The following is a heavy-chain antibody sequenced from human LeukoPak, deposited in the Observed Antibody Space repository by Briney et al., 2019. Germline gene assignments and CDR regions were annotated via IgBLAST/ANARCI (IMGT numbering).Heavy chain of an antibody. CDR3: AKQLSGYQTHYHGMDV. CDR1: GFTFSSYA. V-gene: IGHV3-30-3*01. Sequence: GRSLRLSCAASGFTFSSYAMHLVRQAPGKGLEWVAVISYDGSNKYYADSVKGRFTISRDNSKNTLYLQMNSLRAEDTAVYYCAKQLSGYQTHYHGMDVWGQGTTVTVSS. J-gene: IGHJ6*02. CDR2: ISYDGSNK. D-gene: IGHD3-22*01.